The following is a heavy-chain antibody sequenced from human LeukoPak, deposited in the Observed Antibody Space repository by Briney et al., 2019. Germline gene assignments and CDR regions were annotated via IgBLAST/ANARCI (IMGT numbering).Heavy chain of an antibody. D-gene: IGHD3-3*01. V-gene: IGHV1-2*02. J-gene: IGHJ5*02. CDR1: GNTFIGYY. Sequence: GASVKVSCKASGNTFIGYYIHWVRQAPGQWLEWMGWINPNSGGTNYAQKFQGRVTMTRDTSISTAYMELSRLRSDDTAVYYCARDHAFWSGYYNWFDPWGQGTLVTVSS. CDR3: ARDHAFWSGYYNWFDP. CDR2: INPNSGGT.